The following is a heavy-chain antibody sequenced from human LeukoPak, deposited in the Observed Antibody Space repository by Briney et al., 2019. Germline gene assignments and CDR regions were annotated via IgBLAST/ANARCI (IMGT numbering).Heavy chain of an antibody. CDR3: AKDSHIVVVTAIDFDY. J-gene: IGHJ4*02. CDR2: ISGSGGST. CDR1: GFTFSSYA. D-gene: IGHD2-21*02. V-gene: IGHV3-23*01. Sequence: GGSLRLSCAASGFTFSSYAMSWVRQAPGKGLEWVSAISGSGGSTYYADSVKGRFTISRDNSKNTLYLQMNSLRAEDTAVYYCAKDSHIVVVTAIDFDYWGQGTLVTVSS.